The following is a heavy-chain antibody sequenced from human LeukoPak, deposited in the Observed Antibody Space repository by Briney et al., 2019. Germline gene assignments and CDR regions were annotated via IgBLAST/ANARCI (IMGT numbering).Heavy chain of an antibody. D-gene: IGHD6-13*01. CDR1: GGSISSYY. Sequence: SETLSLTCTVSGGSISSYYWTWIRQPPGKGLEWIGYIYYSGSTNYNPSLKSRVTISVDTSKNQFSLKLTSVTAADTAVYYCARDLDVSWYVVPDYWGQGTLVTVSS. V-gene: IGHV4-59*01. J-gene: IGHJ4*02. CDR3: ARDLDVSWYVVPDY. CDR2: IYYSGST.